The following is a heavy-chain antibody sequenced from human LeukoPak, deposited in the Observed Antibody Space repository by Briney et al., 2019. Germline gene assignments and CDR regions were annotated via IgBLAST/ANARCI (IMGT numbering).Heavy chain of an antibody. J-gene: IGHJ4*02. CDR1: GGSFSGYY. D-gene: IGHD4-17*01. CDR2: INHSGST. Sequence: PSETLSLTCAVYGGSFSGYYWSWIRQPPGKGLEWIGEINHSGSTNYNPSLKSRVTISVDTSKNQFSLKLSSVTAADTAVYYCARDRYYGDDVTLDYWGQGTLVTVSS. V-gene: IGHV4-34*01. CDR3: ARDRYYGDDVTLDY.